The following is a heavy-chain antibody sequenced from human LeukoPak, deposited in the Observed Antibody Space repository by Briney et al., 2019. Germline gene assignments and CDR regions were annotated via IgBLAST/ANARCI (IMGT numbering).Heavy chain of an antibody. V-gene: IGHV1-8*01. CDR1: GSTFTSYD. J-gene: IGHJ4*02. CDR2: MNPNSGNT. CDR3: ARDPNDY. Sequence: ASVKVSCKASGSTFTSYDINWVRQATGQGLEWMGWMNPNSGNTGYAQKFQGRVTMTTNTCISTAYMELSSLRSEGTAVYYCARDPNDYWGQGTLVTVSS.